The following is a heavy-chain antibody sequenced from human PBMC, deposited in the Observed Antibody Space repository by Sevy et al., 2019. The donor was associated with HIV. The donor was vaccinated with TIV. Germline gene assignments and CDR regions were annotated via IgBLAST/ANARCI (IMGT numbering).Heavy chain of an antibody. CDR1: GGSISSYF. D-gene: IGHD1-1*01. Sequence: SETLSLTCSVSGGSISSYFWTWVRQSPGKGLEWIGNIYFTGNTDYSPSLKSRVTLSLDTSKSQFSLTLKSLTAADTASYFCARDSTTRPRVLDYWGQGTLVTVSS. V-gene: IGHV4-59*01. J-gene: IGHJ4*02. CDR3: ARDSTTRPRVLDY. CDR2: IYFTGNT.